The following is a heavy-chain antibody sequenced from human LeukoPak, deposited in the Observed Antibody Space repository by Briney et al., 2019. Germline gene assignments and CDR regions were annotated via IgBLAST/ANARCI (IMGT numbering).Heavy chain of an antibody. V-gene: IGHV1-18*01. Sequence: ASVKVSCKASGYTFTSYGISWVRQAPGQGLEWMGWISAYNGNTNYAQKFQGRVTMTEDTSTDTAYMELSSLRSEDTAVYYCATDPQLGIDAFDIWGQGTMVTVSS. D-gene: IGHD7-27*01. J-gene: IGHJ3*02. CDR1: GYTFTSYG. CDR2: ISAYNGNT. CDR3: ATDPQLGIDAFDI.